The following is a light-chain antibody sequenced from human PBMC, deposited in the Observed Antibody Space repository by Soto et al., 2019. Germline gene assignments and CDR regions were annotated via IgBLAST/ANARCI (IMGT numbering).Light chain of an antibody. CDR3: QQRSNWRT. CDR2: DAS. CDR1: QSVRSY. Sequence: EIVLTQSPATLSLSPGERATLSCRASQSVRSYLAWYQQKPGQAPRLLIYDASNRATGIPARFSGSGSGTDFTLTISSLEPEDFAVYYCQQRSNWRTVGQGTKLEIK. V-gene: IGKV3-11*01. J-gene: IGKJ2*01.